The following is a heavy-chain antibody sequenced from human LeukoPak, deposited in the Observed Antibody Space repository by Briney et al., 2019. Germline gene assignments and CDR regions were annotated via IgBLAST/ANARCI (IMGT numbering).Heavy chain of an antibody. CDR2: IYTSGSI. CDR3: AREGGPYRPLDY. CDR1: SAFISSYY. V-gene: IGHV4-4*07. J-gene: IGHJ4*02. Sequence: SETLSLICTVSSAFISSYYWSWIRQPAGKGLEWIGRIYTSGSINYNPSLKSRVTLSLDTSKNQFSLKLTSVTAADTAVYYCAREGGPYRPLDYSGQGTLVTVAS.